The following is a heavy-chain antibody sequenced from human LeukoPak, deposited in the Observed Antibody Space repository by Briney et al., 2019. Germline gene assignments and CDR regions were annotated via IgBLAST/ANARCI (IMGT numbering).Heavy chain of an antibody. CDR3: AKASHSSGWYSSWREDY. J-gene: IGHJ4*02. CDR2: INHSGST. D-gene: IGHD6-19*01. CDR1: GGSFSGYY. V-gene: IGHV4-34*01. Sequence: KPSETLSLTCAVYGGSFSGYYWSWIRQPPGKGLEWIGEINHSGSTNYNPSLKSRVTISVDTSKNQFSLKLSSVTAADTAVYYCAKASHSSGWYSSWREDYWGQGTLVTVSS.